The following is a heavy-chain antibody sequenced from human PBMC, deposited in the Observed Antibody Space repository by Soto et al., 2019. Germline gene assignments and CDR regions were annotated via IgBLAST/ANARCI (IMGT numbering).Heavy chain of an antibody. J-gene: IGHJ4*02. V-gene: IGHV3-11*04. CDR1: GFTFSDYY. Sequence: GGSLRLSCAASGFTFSDYYMSWIRQAAGKGLEWVSYISSSGSTIYYADSVKGRFTISRDSSKNTVSLEMTSLRAEDTAVYYCAKGGWQWLVTSDFNYWGQGALVTVSS. D-gene: IGHD6-19*01. CDR2: ISSSGSTI. CDR3: AKGGWQWLVTSDFNY.